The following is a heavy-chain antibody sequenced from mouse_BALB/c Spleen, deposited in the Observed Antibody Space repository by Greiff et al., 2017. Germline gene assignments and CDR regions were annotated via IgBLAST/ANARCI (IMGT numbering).Heavy chain of an antibody. CDR2: IDPANGNT. D-gene: IGHD2-4*01. Sequence: VQLQQSGAELVKPGASVKLSCTASGFNIKDTYMHWVKQRPEQGLEWIGRIDPANGNTKYDPKFQGKATITADTSSNTAYLQLSSLTSEDTAVYYCATYDYDGDYAMDCWGQGNSVAVSS. CDR3: ATYDYDGDYAMDC. V-gene: IGHV14-3*02. J-gene: IGHJ4*01. CDR1: GFNIKDTY.